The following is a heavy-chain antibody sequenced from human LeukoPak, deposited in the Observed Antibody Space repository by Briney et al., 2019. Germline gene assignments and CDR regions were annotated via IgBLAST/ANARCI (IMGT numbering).Heavy chain of an antibody. Sequence: SETLSLTCAVYGGSFSGYYWNWIRQPPGKGLEWIGEINHSGTTDYNPSLKSRVTMSIDTSKNQFSLKLTSVTAADTAVYYCARGILGKGYFDLWGRDTLVTVSS. D-gene: IGHD3-3*01. V-gene: IGHV4-34*01. CDR3: ARGILGKGYFDL. CDR1: GGSFSGYY. J-gene: IGHJ2*01. CDR2: INHSGTT.